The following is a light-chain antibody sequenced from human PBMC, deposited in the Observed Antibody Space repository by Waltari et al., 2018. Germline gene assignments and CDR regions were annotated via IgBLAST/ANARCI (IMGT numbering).Light chain of an antibody. CDR2: DAS. CDR1: RDINNY. CDR3: QHYDGVPPWT. Sequence: DIRMTQSPSSLSASVGGRVTITCQANRDINNYLNWYQQKPGKAPKLLIYDASTLETGVPSRFSGSGSGTDFVFTISRLQPEDIATYYCQHYDGVPPWTFGQGTRVDFK. V-gene: IGKV1-33*01. J-gene: IGKJ1*01.